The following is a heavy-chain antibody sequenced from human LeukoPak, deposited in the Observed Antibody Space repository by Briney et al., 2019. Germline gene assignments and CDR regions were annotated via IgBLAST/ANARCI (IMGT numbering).Heavy chain of an antibody. V-gene: IGHV3-30*18. Sequence: GGSLRLSCAAPGFTFSNYGMHWVRQAPGKGLEWVALISYDGSNKYFADSVKGRFTTSRDNSKNTLYLQMHSLRAEDTAVYYCAKDNVAAAGRYFDYWGQGTLVTVSS. CDR3: AKDNVAAAGRYFDY. CDR2: ISYDGSNK. CDR1: GFTFSNYG. J-gene: IGHJ4*02. D-gene: IGHD6-13*01.